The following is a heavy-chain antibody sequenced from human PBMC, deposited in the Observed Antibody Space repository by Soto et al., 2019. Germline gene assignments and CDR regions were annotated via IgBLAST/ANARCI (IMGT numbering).Heavy chain of an antibody. V-gene: IGHV4-39*01. CDR3: ASPIIAAAAEPNYYGMDV. CDR2: IYYSGST. J-gene: IGHJ6*02. Sequence: SETLSLTCTVSGGSISSSSYYWGWIRQPPGKGLEWIGSIYYSGSTYYNPSLKSRVTISVDTSKNQFSLKLSSVTAADTAVYYCASPIIAAAAEPNYYGMDVWGQGTTVTVSS. D-gene: IGHD6-13*01. CDR1: GGSISSSSYY.